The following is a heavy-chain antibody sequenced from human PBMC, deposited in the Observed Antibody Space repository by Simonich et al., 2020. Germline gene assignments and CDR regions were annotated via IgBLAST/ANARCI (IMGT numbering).Heavy chain of an antibody. CDR2: INPNSGGT. D-gene: IGHD1-26*01. V-gene: IGHV1-2*06. J-gene: IGHJ6*03. CDR1: GYTFRGYY. Sequence: QVQLVQSGAEVKKPGASVKVSFKASGYTFRGYYRHWVRQAPGQGLEVMGRINPNSGGTNYEQKFQGRVTMTRDTSISTAYMELSRLRSDDTAVYYCARDLRGSYYYYYYMDVWGKGTTVTVSS. CDR3: ARDLRGSYYYYYYMDV.